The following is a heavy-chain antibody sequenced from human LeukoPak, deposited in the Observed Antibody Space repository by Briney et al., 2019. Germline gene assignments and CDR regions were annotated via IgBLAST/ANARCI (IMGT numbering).Heavy chain of an antibody. J-gene: IGHJ4*02. D-gene: IGHD3-22*01. CDR2: ISGSGGST. CDR3: AKVLNYYDSSGYYYFDY. V-gene: IGHV3-23*01. Sequence: GGSLRLSCAASGFTFSDHYMDWIRQAPGKGLEWVSAISGSGGSTYYADSAKGRFTISRDNSKNTLYLQMNSLRAEDTAVYYCAKVLNYYDSSGYYYFDYWDQGTLVTVSS. CDR1: GFTFSDHY.